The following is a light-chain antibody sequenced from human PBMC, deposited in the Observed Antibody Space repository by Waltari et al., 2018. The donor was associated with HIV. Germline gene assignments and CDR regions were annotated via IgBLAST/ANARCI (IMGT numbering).Light chain of an antibody. CDR1: QSLVHSDGNTY. J-gene: IGKJ2*01. V-gene: IGKV2-24*01. CDR3: MQTTQFPFT. CDR2: KIS. Sequence: DIVMTQTPLSSPVTLGQPASISCRSGQSLVHSDGNTYLSWPHQRPGQPPRLLFYKISKRFSGVPDRFSGSGAGTDFTLEISRVEAEDVGIYYCMQTTQFPFTFGQGTKLEIK.